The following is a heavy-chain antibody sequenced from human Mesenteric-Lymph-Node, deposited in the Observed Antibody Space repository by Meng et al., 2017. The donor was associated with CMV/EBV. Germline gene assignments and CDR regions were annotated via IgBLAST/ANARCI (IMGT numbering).Heavy chain of an antibody. CDR3: ARGSSGSYSSGDY. Sequence: GESLKISCAASGFAFSSFAMHWVRQAPGKGLEWVSSISSSSSYIYYADSVKGRFTISRDNAKNSLYLQMNSLRAEDTAVYYCARGSSGSYSSGDYWGQGTLVTVSS. CDR1: GFAFSSFA. D-gene: IGHD1-26*01. V-gene: IGHV3-21*01. J-gene: IGHJ4*02. CDR2: ISSSSSYI.